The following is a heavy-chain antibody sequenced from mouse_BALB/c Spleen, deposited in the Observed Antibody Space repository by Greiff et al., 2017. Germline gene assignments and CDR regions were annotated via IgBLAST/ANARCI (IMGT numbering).Heavy chain of an antibody. V-gene: IGHV2-2*02. Sequence: QVQLKQSGPGLVQPSQSLSITCTVSGFSLTSYGVHWVRQSPGKGLEWLGVIWSGGSTDYYAAFISRLSISKDNSKSQVFFKMNSLQANDTAIYYCARRGAMDYWGQGTSVTVSS. CDR3: ARRGAMDY. CDR2: IWSGGST. CDR1: GFSLTSYG. J-gene: IGHJ4*01.